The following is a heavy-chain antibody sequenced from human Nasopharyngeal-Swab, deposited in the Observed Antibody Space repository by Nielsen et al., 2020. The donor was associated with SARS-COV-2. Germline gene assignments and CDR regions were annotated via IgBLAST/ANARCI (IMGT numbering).Heavy chain of an antibody. J-gene: IGHJ6*02. CDR3: ARGRGGGYDPWGYYYYDMDV. CDR2: ISTSSSYL. D-gene: IGHD5-12*01. CDR1: GFTLSSNS. Sequence: GGSLRLSCAAPGFTLSSNSMNWVRQAPGKGLEWVSSISTSSSYLYYADSVKGRFTISRDNPKNSLYLQMNSLRAEDTAVYYCARGRGGGYDPWGYYYYDMDVWGHGTTVTVSS. V-gene: IGHV3-21*01.